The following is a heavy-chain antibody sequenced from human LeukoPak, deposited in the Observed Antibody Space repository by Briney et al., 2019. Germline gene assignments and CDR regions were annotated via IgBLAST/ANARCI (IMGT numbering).Heavy chain of an antibody. J-gene: IGHJ5*02. D-gene: IGHD2-21*02. CDR3: AGERMGICGGDFYTSWFDP. CDR2: IYYSGST. V-gene: IGHV4-59*01. Sequence: SETLSLTCTVSGGSISSYYWSWIRQPPGKGLEWIGYIYYSGSTNYNPSLKSRVTISVDTSKNQFSLKLSSVTAADTAVYYCAGERMGICGGDFYTSWFDPWGQGTLVTVSS. CDR1: GGSISSYY.